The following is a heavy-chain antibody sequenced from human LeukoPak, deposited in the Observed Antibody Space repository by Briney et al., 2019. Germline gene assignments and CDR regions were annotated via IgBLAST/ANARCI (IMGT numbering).Heavy chain of an antibody. CDR1: GYTFTDYY. Sequence: ASVKISCKVSGYTFTDYYMHWVQQAPGKGLEWMGLVDPEDGETIYAEKFQGRVTITADTSTDTAYMELSSLRSEDTAVYYCATDRESKLPGDLDYWGQGTLVTVSS. CDR2: VDPEDGET. D-gene: IGHD3-10*01. V-gene: IGHV1-69-2*01. CDR3: ATDRESKLPGDLDY. J-gene: IGHJ4*02.